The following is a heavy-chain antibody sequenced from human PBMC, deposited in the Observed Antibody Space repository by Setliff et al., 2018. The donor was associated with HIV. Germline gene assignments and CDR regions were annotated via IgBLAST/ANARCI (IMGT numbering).Heavy chain of an antibody. Sequence: ASVKVSCKVSGYTLTELSMHWVRQEPGKGLEWMGGSDTEDGNKMYAQKLQGRVTMTEDTSTDTAYMELRSLRSEDTAVYYCATGKLSGSGSPIYNRFDPWGQGTLVTVSS. J-gene: IGHJ5*02. V-gene: IGHV1-24*01. CDR1: GYTLTELS. D-gene: IGHD3-10*01. CDR2: SDTEDGNK. CDR3: ATGKLSGSGSPIYNRFDP.